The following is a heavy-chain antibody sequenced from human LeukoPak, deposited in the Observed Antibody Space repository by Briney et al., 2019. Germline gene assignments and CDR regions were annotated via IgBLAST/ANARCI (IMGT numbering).Heavy chain of an antibody. CDR1: GGTFSSYA. V-gene: IGHV1-69*05. J-gene: IGHJ4*02. D-gene: IGHD2-21*01. CDR2: IIPIFGTA. CDR3: LCGDGEATHGSFDY. Sequence: SVKVSCKASGGTFSSYAISWVRQAPGQGLEWVGRIIPIFGTANYAQKFQGRVTITTDESTSTAYMELSSLRSEDTAVYYCLCGDGEATHGSFDYWGQGTLVTVSS.